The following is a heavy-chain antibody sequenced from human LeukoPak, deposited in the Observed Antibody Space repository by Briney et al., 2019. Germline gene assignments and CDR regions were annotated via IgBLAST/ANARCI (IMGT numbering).Heavy chain of an antibody. J-gene: IGHJ4*02. CDR3: ARHDSAYSFDY. CDR2: VYYSGST. Sequence: SSETLSLTCTVSGTSISSYYWSWIRQPPGKGLEWIGYVYYSGSTNYNPSLKGRVTISLDTSKIQFPLKLSSVTAADTAVYYCARHDSAYSFDYWGQGALVTVSS. D-gene: IGHD2-15*01. V-gene: IGHV4-59*08. CDR1: GTSISSYY.